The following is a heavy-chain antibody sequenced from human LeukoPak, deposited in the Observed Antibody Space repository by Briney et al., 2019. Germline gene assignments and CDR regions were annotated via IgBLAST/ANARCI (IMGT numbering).Heavy chain of an antibody. D-gene: IGHD3-3*01. V-gene: IGHV3-21*01. CDR1: GFTFNRYW. Sequence: GGSLRLSCAASGFTFNRYWMSWVRQAPGKGLEWVSSISTSSSYIYYADSVKGRFTISRDNAKNSLYLQMNSLRAEDTAVYYCAKSADNYYYYMDVWGKGTTVTVSS. CDR2: ISTSSSYI. CDR3: AKSADNYYYYMDV. J-gene: IGHJ6*03.